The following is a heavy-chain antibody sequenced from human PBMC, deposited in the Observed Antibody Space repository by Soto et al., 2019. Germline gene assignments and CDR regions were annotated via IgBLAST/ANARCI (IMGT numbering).Heavy chain of an antibody. CDR1: GFTFSSYA. CDR3: AKVRSKGYSGSYDAFDI. V-gene: IGHV3-23*01. CDR2: ISGSGGST. D-gene: IGHD1-26*01. Sequence: VQLLESGGGLVQPGGSLRLSCAASGFTFSSYAMSWVRQAPGKGLEWVSAISGSGGSTYYADSVKGRFTISRDNSKNTLYLQMNSLRAEDTAVYYCAKVRSKGYSGSYDAFDIWGQGTMVTVSS. J-gene: IGHJ3*02.